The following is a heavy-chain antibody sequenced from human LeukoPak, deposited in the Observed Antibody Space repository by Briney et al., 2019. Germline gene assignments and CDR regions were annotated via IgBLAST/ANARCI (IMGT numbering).Heavy chain of an antibody. Sequence: SETLSLTCTVSGGSISNYYWNWIRQPAGKGLEWIGRISTSGSTKYNPSLKSRVIVSVNTSKNQFSLKLSSVTAADTAVYYCARAAGRDTTSGLDVDYWGQGTLVTVSS. CDR1: GGSISNYY. D-gene: IGHD1-26*01. V-gene: IGHV4-4*07. J-gene: IGHJ4*02. CDR3: ARAAGRDTTSGLDVDY. CDR2: ISTSGST.